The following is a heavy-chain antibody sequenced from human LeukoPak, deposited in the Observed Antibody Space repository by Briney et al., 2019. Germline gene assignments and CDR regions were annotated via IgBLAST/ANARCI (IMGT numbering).Heavy chain of an antibody. D-gene: IGHD2-8*01. V-gene: IGHV3-7*01. CDR3: ARAGNNGVSHGPKVYYYYMDV. Sequence: PGGSLRLSCAASGFNFGSYWMSWVRQPPGKGLEWVANIKQDGSGKYYVDSVKGRFTISRDNAKNSLYLQMNSLRAEDTAVYYCARAGNNGVSHGPKVYYYYMDVWGKGTTVTVSS. J-gene: IGHJ6*03. CDR2: IKQDGSGK. CDR1: GFNFGSYW.